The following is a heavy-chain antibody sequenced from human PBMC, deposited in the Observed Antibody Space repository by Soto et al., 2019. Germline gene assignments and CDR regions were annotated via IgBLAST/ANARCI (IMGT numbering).Heavy chain of an antibody. CDR1: GFTFSRYR. CDR3: STLSWDSSGWY. J-gene: IGHJ4*02. Sequence: PGGSLRLSCAASGFTFSRYRMSWVRQAPGRGLECVADINQNGSEQRYVDSVKGRFTISRDNAENSLYLQMNSLRAEDTAVYFCSTLSWDSSGWYWGQGTPVTVSS. D-gene: IGHD6-19*01. CDR2: INQNGSEQ. V-gene: IGHV3-7*03.